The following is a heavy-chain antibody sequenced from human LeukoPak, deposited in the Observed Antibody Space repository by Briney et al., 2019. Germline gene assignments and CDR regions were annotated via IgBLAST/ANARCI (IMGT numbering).Heavy chain of an antibody. V-gene: IGHV3-30-3*01. CDR3: ARDQYSSSSRELDY. Sequence: GRSLRLSGAASGFTFSSYAMHWVRQAPGKGLEWVAVISYDGSNKYYADSVKGRFTISRYNSKNTLYLQMNSLRAEDTAVYYCARDQYSSSSRELDYWGQGTLVTVSS. CDR1: GFTFSSYA. D-gene: IGHD6-6*01. J-gene: IGHJ4*02. CDR2: ISYDGSNK.